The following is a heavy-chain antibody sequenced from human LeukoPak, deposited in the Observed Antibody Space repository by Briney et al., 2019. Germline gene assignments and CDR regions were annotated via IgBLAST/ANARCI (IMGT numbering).Heavy chain of an antibody. CDR3: ARDESYAVY. D-gene: IGHD3-10*01. CDR2: ISTGNGNT. V-gene: IGHV1-3*04. J-gene: IGHJ4*02. Sequence: ASVKVSCKASGYTFTSYAMHWVRQAPGQRLEWMGWISTGNGNTKYSQNFQGRVTITRDTSASTAYMDLSSLRSEDTAVYYCARDESYAVYWGQGTLVTVSS. CDR1: GYTFTSYA.